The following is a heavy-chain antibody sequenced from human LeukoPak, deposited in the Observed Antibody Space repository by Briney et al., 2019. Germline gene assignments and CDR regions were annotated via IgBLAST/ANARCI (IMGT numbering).Heavy chain of an antibody. Sequence: GGSLRLSCAASGFTFGSYEMNWVRQAPGKRLEWVSYISSSGSAIYYADSVKGRFTISRDNAKNSLYLQMNSLRAEDTAVYYCARGTMVRGPLSAFDIWGQGTMVTVSS. V-gene: IGHV3-48*03. D-gene: IGHD3-10*01. J-gene: IGHJ3*02. CDR1: GFTFGSYE. CDR2: ISSSGSAI. CDR3: ARGTMVRGPLSAFDI.